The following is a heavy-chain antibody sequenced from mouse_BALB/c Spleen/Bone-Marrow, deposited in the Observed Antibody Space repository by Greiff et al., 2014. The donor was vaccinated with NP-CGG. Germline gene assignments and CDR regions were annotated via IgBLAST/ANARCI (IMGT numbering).Heavy chain of an antibody. CDR1: GFTFTDYY. V-gene: IGHV7-3*02. CDR2: IRNKANGYTT. J-gene: IGHJ2*01. CDR3: ARDKGRVFFDY. Sequence: EVQLVESGGGLVQPGGSLRLSCATSGFTFTDYYMNWVRQPPGKAREWLGFIRNKANGYTTEYSASVKGRFTISRDNSQNILYLQMNTLRAEDSATYYCARDKGRVFFDYWGQGTTLTVSS.